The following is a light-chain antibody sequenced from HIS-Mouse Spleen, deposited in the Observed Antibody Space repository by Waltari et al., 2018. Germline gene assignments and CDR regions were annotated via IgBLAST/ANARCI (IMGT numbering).Light chain of an antibody. V-gene: IGKV4-1*01. CDR2: WAS. Sequence: DIVMTHSSDSLAVSLGERANIKFKFSQRVLYSSNNKNYLSWYQQKPGQPPKLLIYWASTRESGVPDRFSGSGSGTDFTLTISSLQAEDVAVYYCQQYYSTPYTFGQGTKLEIK. CDR3: QQYYSTPYT. J-gene: IGKJ2*01. CDR1: QRVLYSSNNKNY.